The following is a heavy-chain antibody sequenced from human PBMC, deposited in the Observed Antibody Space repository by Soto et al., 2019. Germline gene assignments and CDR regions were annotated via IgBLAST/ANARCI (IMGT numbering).Heavy chain of an antibody. CDR1: GFSLSTSGVG. D-gene: IGHD5-12*01. CDR2: IYWDDDK. Sequence: SGPTLVNPTQTLTLTCTFSGFSLSTSGVGVGWIRQPPGKALEWLALIYWDDDKRYSPSLKSRLTITKDTSKNQVVLTMTNMDPVDTATYYCAHRAHEGGGYDPFGRPYYYYYMDVWGKGTTVTVSS. V-gene: IGHV2-5*02. J-gene: IGHJ6*03. CDR3: AHRAHEGGGYDPFGRPYYYYYMDV.